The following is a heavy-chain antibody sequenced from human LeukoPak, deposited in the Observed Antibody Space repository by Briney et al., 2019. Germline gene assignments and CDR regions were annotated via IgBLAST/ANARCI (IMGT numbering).Heavy chain of an antibody. V-gene: IGHV4-59*01. D-gene: IGHD2-21*02. Sequence: SETLSLTCTVSGGSISSYYWSWIRQPPGKGLEWIGYIYYSGSTNYNPSLKSRVTISVDTSKNQFSLKLSSVTAADTAVYYCATDEYCGGDCYPTWGQGTLVTVSS. CDR1: GGSISSYY. CDR2: IYYSGST. CDR3: ATDEYCGGDCYPT. J-gene: IGHJ5*02.